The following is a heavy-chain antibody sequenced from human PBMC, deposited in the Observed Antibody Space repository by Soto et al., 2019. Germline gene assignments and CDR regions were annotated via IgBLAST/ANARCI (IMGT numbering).Heavy chain of an antibody. J-gene: IGHJ4*02. V-gene: IGHV4-59*01. CDR3: GRGIGAHQTAPDY. D-gene: IGHD3-16*01. Sequence: SETLSLTCTVSGGSISGYYWSWIRQSPGKGLEWIGYIHYSGSTNYNPSLKSRVTISVDTSRNQFSLKLSSVTAADTAVYYCGRGIGAHQTAPDYWGQGTLVTVSS. CDR1: GGSISGYY. CDR2: IHYSGST.